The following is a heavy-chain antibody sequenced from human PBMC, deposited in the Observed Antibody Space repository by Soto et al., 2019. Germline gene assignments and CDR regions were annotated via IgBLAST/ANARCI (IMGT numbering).Heavy chain of an antibody. V-gene: IGHV3-30*18. J-gene: IGHJ4*02. D-gene: IGHD2-2*01. CDR3: AKDRPIGVVVPAALDY. CDR2: ISYDGSNK. CDR1: GFTFSSYG. Sequence: ESGGGVVQPGRSLRLSCAASGFTFSSYGMHWVRQAPGKGLEWVAVISYDGSNKYYADSVKGRFTISRDNSKNTLYLQMNSLRAEDTAVYYCAKDRPIGVVVPAALDYWGQGTLVTVSS.